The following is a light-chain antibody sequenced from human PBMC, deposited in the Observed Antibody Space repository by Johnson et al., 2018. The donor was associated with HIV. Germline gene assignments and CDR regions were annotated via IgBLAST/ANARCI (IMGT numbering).Light chain of an antibody. V-gene: IGLV1-51*01. CDR1: SSNIGNNY. CDR2: DND. J-gene: IGLJ1*01. CDR3: ATWDSSLSAYV. Sequence: HSVLTQPPSVSAAPGQKVTISCSGSSSNIGNNYVSWYQQLPGTAPKLLIYDNDKRPSGIPDRFSASKSGSSATLGITGLQTGDEADYYCATWDSSLSAYVFGTGTKVTVL.